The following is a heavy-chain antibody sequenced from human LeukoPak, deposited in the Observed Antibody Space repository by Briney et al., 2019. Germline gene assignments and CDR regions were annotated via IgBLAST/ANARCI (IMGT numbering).Heavy chain of an antibody. Sequence: ASVKVSCKTSGYTFTGYYIHWVRQASGQGLEWMGWINPNSGGTNYAQKFLGRVTMTRDTSISTAYMELSRLTSDDTATYYCARVGDDSSGYPTLWGQGSLVTVSS. CDR2: INPNSGGT. CDR3: ARVGDDSSGYPTL. V-gene: IGHV1-2*02. J-gene: IGHJ4*02. D-gene: IGHD3-22*01. CDR1: GYTFTGYY.